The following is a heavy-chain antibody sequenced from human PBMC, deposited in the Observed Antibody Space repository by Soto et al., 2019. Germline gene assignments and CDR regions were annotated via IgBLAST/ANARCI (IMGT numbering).Heavy chain of an antibody. J-gene: IGHJ4*02. D-gene: IGHD3-10*01. CDR1: GFTFNIYG. CDR3: VKAGRLLKDSDY. CDR2: ISASGDST. V-gene: IGHV3-64D*08. Sequence: GGSLRLSCSASGFTFNIYGMHWFRQAPGKGLEYVSTISASGDSTNYADSVRGRFTISRDNSKNTLYLRLNSLRPEETAVYYWVKAGRLLKDSDYWGQGTLVTVSS.